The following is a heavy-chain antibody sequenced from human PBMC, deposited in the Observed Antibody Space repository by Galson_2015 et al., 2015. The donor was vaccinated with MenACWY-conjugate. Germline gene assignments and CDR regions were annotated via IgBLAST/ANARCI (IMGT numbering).Heavy chain of an antibody. CDR3: ARGNYYVSGTYYKSANFDY. V-gene: IGHV4-4*02. D-gene: IGHD3-10*01. J-gene: IGHJ4*02. CDR1: GGSISINYW. Sequence: ETLSLTCAVSGGSISINYWWTWVRQPPGQGLEWIGEIYHSGSTNYNPSLKSRLTVSVDKSTNQFSLKLSSVTAADTAVYYCARGNYYVSGTYYKSANFDYWGQGSLVTVSS. CDR2: IYHSGST.